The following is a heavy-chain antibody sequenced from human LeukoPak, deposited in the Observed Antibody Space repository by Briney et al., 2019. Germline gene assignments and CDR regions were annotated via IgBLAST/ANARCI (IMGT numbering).Heavy chain of an antibody. D-gene: IGHD6-13*01. J-gene: IGHJ4*02. CDR2: IYYSGST. CDR1: GGSISSYY. Sequence: SETLSLTCTVSGGSISSYYWSWIRQPPGKGLEWIGYIYYSGSTNYNPSLKSRVTISVDTSKNQFSLKLSSVTAADTAVYYCARVNAAAGSRLYYFDYWGQGTLVTVSS. CDR3: ARVNAAAGSRLYYFDY. V-gene: IGHV4-59*01.